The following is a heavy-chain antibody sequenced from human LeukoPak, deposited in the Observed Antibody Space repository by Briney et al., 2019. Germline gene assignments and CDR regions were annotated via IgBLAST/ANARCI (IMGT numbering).Heavy chain of an antibody. CDR1: GFTFSDYY. CDR3: ASGLGYSYGPPRYYYYYYMDV. D-gene: IGHD5-18*01. V-gene: IGHV3-11*04. Sequence: GGSLRLSCAASGFTFSDYYMSWIRQAPGKGLEWVSYISSSGSTIYYADSVKGRFTISRDNAKNSLYLQMNSLRAEDTAVYYCASGLGYSYGPPRYYYYYYMDVWGKGTTVTVSS. J-gene: IGHJ6*03. CDR2: ISSSGSTI.